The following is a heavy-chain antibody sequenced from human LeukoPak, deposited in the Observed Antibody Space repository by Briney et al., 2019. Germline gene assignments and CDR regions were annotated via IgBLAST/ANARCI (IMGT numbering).Heavy chain of an antibody. Sequence: QPGGSLRLSCAASGFTFSSYAMSWVRQAPGKGLEWVSALSGSGGSTYYADSVKGRFTISRDNSKNTLYLQMYSLRAEDTAVYYCAKDTYYYYYMDVWGKGTTVTVSS. CDR3: AKDTYYYYYMDV. V-gene: IGHV3-23*01. CDR2: LSGSGGST. CDR1: GFTFSSYA. J-gene: IGHJ6*03.